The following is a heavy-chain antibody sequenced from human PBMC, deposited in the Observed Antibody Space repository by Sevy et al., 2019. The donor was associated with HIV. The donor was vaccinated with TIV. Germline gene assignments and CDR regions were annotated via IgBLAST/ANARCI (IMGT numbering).Heavy chain of an antibody. J-gene: IGHJ4*02. Sequence: GGSLRLSCVASGFNFNIYSMSWVRQAPGKRLEWVSTLSFGCGRINHADSVQGRFTMSRDDSKKTVYLEMNSLRPEDTAVYYCAREGCTKPHGDWGQGTLVTVGS. CDR2: LSFGCGRI. V-gene: IGHV3-23*01. CDR1: GFNFNIYS. D-gene: IGHD2-8*01. CDR3: AREGCTKPHGD.